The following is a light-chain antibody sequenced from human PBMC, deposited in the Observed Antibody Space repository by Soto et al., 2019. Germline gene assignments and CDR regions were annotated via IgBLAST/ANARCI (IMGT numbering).Light chain of an antibody. CDR2: DVS. V-gene: IGLV2-14*03. CDR1: SSDVGRYNY. Sequence: QSALAQPASVSGSPGQSITISCTGTSSDVGRYNYVSWFQQHPGKAPKLIIYDVSHRPSGVSDRFSGSKSGNTASLTISGLQAEDEADYYCSSFTTSTTFVFGTGTKVTVL. CDR3: SSFTTSTTFV. J-gene: IGLJ1*01.